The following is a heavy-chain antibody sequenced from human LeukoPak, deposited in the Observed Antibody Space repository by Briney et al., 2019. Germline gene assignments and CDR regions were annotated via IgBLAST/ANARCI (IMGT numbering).Heavy chain of an antibody. D-gene: IGHD3-10*01. V-gene: IGHV3-33*01. Sequence: GSLRLSCAASGFTFSSYGMHWVRQAPGKGLEWVAVIWSDGSNKNYADSVKGRFTISRDNSKNTLYLQMNSLRVEDTAMYYCATDIGSAPFDYWGQGTLVTVSS. CDR1: GFTFSSYG. CDR2: IWSDGSNK. J-gene: IGHJ4*02. CDR3: ATDIGSAPFDY.